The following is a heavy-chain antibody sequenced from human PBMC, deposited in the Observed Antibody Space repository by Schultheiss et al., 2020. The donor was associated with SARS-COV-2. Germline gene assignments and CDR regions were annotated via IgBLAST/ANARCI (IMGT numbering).Heavy chain of an antibody. Sequence: GGSLRLSCAASGFTFSSYGMHWVRQAPGKGLEWVAVIWYDGSNKYYADSVKGRFTISRDNSKNTLYLQMNSLRAEDTAVYYCAKDRWELLPRNDAFDIWGQGTMVTVSS. J-gene: IGHJ3*02. V-gene: IGHV3-33*06. CDR3: AKDRWELLPRNDAFDI. CDR2: IWYDGSNK. D-gene: IGHD1-26*01. CDR1: GFTFSSYG.